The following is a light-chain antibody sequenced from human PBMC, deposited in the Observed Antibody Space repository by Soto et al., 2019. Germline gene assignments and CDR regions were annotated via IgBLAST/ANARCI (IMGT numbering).Light chain of an antibody. V-gene: IGKV3-20*01. Sequence: IVLTHSPSGLSLSPGERATLSCRASQSVTSNYVAWYQKKPGQAPRLLIYGASSRATGIPDRFSGSGSGTDFTLTISRLEPEDFAVDYCQQYGSSPQTCGQGTK. CDR3: QQYGSSPQT. CDR2: GAS. CDR1: QSVTSNY. J-gene: IGKJ1*01.